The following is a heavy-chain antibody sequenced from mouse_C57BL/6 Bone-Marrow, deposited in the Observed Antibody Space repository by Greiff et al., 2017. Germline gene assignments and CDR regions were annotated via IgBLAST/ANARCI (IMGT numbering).Heavy chain of an antibody. CDR2: ISNGGGST. CDR3: ARHYYDYDGGYFDY. V-gene: IGHV5-12*01. D-gene: IGHD2-4*01. CDR1: GFTFSDYY. J-gene: IGHJ2*01. Sequence: EVKVVESGGGLVQPGGSLKLSCAASGFTFSDYYMYWVRQTPAQRLEWVAYISNGGGSTYYPATLQGRFTISRDNAKNTLYLQMSRLKSEDTAMYYCARHYYDYDGGYFDYWGQGTTLTDAS.